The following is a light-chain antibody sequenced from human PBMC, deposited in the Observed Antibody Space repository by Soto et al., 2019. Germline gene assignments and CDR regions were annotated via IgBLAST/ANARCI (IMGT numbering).Light chain of an antibody. J-gene: IGKJ1*01. Sequence: VLTQSPGTLSLYPGQRATLSCRASQSVNSNYLAWYQQKPGQAPRLLXYGASTRATGIPDRFSGSGSGTDFTLTISRLEPEDSAVYYCQQYGSSPTWTFGQGTKVDIK. V-gene: IGKV3-20*01. CDR2: GAS. CDR1: QSVNSNY. CDR3: QQYGSSPTWT.